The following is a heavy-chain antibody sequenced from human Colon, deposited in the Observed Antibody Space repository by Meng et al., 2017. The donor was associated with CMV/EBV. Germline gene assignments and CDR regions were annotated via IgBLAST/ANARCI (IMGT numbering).Heavy chain of an antibody. Sequence: QVGELWGDVVPPGGSLRVSCAASGFTVSSTHMSWVRQAPGKGLEWVSVIYSGGSTFYADSVKGRFTISRDNSKNTLYLQMNSLSAEDTAVYYCARGYSGTSSWGQGTLVTVSS. CDR3: ARGYSGTSS. D-gene: IGHD1-26*01. V-gene: IGHV3-66*01. J-gene: IGHJ4*02. CDR1: GFTVSSTH. CDR2: IYSGGST.